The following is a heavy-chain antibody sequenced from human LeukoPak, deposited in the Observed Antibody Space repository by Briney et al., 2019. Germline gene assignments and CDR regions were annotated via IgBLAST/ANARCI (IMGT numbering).Heavy chain of an antibody. V-gene: IGHV1-2*02. Sequence: GASVKVSCKASGYTFTGYYIHWLRQAPGQGLEWMGWINPHSGGTNFAQKFQARVTMTRDTSINTAYMEISRLRSDGTAVYYCARNPTLQLWLPEARFDPWGQGTLVTVSS. CDR1: GYTFTGYY. CDR3: ARNPTLQLWLPEARFDP. CDR2: INPHSGGT. D-gene: IGHD5-18*01. J-gene: IGHJ5*02.